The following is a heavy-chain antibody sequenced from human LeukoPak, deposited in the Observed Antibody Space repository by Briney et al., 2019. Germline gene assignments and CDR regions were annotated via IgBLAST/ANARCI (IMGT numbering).Heavy chain of an antibody. V-gene: IGHV4-59*11. CDR1: GGSISTHF. Sequence: SETLSLTCTVSGGSISTHFWTWIRQPPGKGLEFIGNIYYTGTSNYNPSLKSRVTMSIDTAKNQFSLNLSSVTAADTAVYYCARDLNYYDGSTCYDAFDIWGQGTLVTVSS. D-gene: IGHD3-22*01. CDR3: ARDLNYYDGSTCYDAFDI. CDR2: IYYTGTS. J-gene: IGHJ3*02.